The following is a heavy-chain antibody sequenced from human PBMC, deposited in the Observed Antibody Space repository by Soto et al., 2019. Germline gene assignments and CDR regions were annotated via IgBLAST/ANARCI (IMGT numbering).Heavy chain of an antibody. CDR1: GGSFSGYY. V-gene: IGHV4-34*01. CDR3: ARDAREKLGYSYGFDY. D-gene: IGHD5-18*01. Sequence: SETLSLTCAVYGGSFSGYYWSWIRQPPGKGLEWIGEINHSGSTNYNPSLKSRVTISVDTSKNQFSLKLSSVTAADTAVYYCARDAREKLGYSYGFDYWGQGTLVTVSS. CDR2: INHSGST. J-gene: IGHJ4*02.